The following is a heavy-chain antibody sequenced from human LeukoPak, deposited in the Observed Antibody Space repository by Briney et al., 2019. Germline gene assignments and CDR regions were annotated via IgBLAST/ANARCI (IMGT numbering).Heavy chain of an antibody. V-gene: IGHV3-23*01. CDR1: GFTFRTYA. D-gene: IGHD3-22*01. CDR2: TGSNGVT. Sequence: GGSLRLSCTGSGFTFRTYAFSWVRQAPGKGLEWVSATGSNGVTYYADSVKGRSTISRDNSKNALYLQMSGLRADDTAVYYCGIRDTSDYYVFWGQGTLVTVSS. CDR3: GIRDTSDYYVF. J-gene: IGHJ4*02.